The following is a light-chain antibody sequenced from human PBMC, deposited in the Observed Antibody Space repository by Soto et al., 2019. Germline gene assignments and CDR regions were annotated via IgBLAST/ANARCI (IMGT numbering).Light chain of an antibody. V-gene: IGKV3-15*01. CDR2: DAS. Sequence: EIVMTQSPVTLSVSPGERATLSCRASQSVGRDLAWYQQKPGQAPRLLIYDASNRATGIPARFSGSGSGTEFTLIISSPQSEDFAVYYCQQFNKWPPGFGPGTKVDIK. J-gene: IGKJ3*01. CDR3: QQFNKWPPG. CDR1: QSVGRD.